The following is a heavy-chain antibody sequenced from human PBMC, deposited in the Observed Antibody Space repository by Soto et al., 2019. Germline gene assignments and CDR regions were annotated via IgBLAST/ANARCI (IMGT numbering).Heavy chain of an antibody. D-gene: IGHD2-21*02. CDR3: TSRPSGMTYHAVFDF. V-gene: IGHV3-7*03. CDR2: IKPDGSET. Sequence: QPGGSLRLSCAASGLTFSGHWMTWVRQTPGEGLQWVAAIKPDGSETFYVDSAKGRFTISRDNARNSLFLQMDSLRAEDTAVYYCTSRPSGMTYHAVFDFWGQGTLVTVSS. CDR1: GLTFSGHW. J-gene: IGHJ4*02.